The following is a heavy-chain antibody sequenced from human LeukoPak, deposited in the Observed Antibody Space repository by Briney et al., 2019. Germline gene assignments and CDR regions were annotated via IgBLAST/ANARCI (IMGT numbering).Heavy chain of an antibody. CDR1: GGSFNGYY. Sequence: SETLSPTCAVYGGSFNGYYWSWIRQPPGKGLEWIGEINHSGSTNYNPSLKSRVTISVDTSKNQFSLKLSSVTAADTAVYYCARPPRDYWGQGTLVTVSS. CDR3: ARPPRDY. V-gene: IGHV4-34*01. CDR2: INHSGST. J-gene: IGHJ4*02.